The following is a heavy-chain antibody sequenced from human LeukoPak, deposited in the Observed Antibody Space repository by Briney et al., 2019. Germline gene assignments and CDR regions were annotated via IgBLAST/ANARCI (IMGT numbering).Heavy chain of an antibody. CDR2: INHSGST. CDR3: ARGRGYCSGGSCYSRYYYYGMDV. D-gene: IGHD2-15*01. J-gene: IGHJ6*02. V-gene: IGHV4-34*01. Sequence: SETLSLTCAVYGGSFSGYYWSWIRQPPGKGLEWIGEINHSGSTNYNPSLKSRVTISVDTSKNQFSLKLSSVTAADTAVYYCARGRGYCSGGSCYSRYYYYGMDVWGQGTTVTVSS. CDR1: GGSFSGYY.